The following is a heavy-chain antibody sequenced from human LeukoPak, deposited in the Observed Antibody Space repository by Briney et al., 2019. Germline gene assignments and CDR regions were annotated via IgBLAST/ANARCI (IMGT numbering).Heavy chain of an antibody. Sequence: SVNVACKASGGTFSSYAISWVRQAPGQGLEWMGGIIPIFGTAKYAQKFQGRVTITTDESTRTAYMELRSLRSEDTAVYYCARSYYYDSSGSLHFQHWGQGTLVTVSS. CDR1: GGTFSSYA. V-gene: IGHV1-69*05. CDR3: ARSYYYDSSGSLHFQH. J-gene: IGHJ1*01. D-gene: IGHD3-22*01. CDR2: IIPIFGTA.